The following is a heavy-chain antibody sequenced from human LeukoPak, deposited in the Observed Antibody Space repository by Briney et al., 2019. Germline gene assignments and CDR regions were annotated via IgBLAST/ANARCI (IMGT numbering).Heavy chain of an antibody. CDR2: INHNGNAN. CDR3: ARGGGLDV. Sequence: GGSLRLSCAASGFTFSSYWMNWARQAPGKGLEWVASINHNGNANYYVDSVKGRFTISRDNAKNSLYLQMSNLGAEDTAVYFCARGGGLDVWAKGPRAPSP. D-gene: IGHD3-16*01. V-gene: IGHV3-7*03. J-gene: IGHJ6*02. CDR1: GFTFSSYW.